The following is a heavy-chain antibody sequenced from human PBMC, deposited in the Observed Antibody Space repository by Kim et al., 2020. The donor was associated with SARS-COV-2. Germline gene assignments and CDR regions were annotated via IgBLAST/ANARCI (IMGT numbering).Heavy chain of an antibody. CDR3: ITDRPDIWSGYYSLWGLGYYYGMDV. CDR1: GFTFSNAW. V-gene: IGHV3-15*01. J-gene: IGHJ6*02. CDR2: IKSKTDGGTT. Sequence: GGSLRLSCAASGFTFSNAWMIWVRQAPGKGLEWVGRIKSKTDGGTTDYAAPVKGRFTISRDDSKNTLYLQMNSLKTEDTAVYYCITDRPDIWSGYYSLWGLGYYYGMDVWGQGTTVTVSS. D-gene: IGHD3-3*01.